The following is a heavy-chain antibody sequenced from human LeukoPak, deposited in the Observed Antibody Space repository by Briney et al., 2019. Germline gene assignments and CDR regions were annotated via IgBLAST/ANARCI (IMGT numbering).Heavy chain of an antibody. CDR3: ARDQREESYYDFWSGQGDY. J-gene: IGHJ4*02. CDR2: IKQDGSEK. D-gene: IGHD3-3*01. CDR1: GFTFSSYW. Sequence: PGGSLRLSCAASGFTFSSYWMSWVRQAPGKGLEWVANIKQDGSEKYYVDSVKGRFTISRDNAKNSLYLQMNSLRAEATAVYYCARDQREESYYDFWSGQGDYWGQGTLVTVSS. V-gene: IGHV3-7*01.